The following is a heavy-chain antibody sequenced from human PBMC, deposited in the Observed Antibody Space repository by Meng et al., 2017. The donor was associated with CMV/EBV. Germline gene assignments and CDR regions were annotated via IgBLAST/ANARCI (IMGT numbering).Heavy chain of an antibody. Sequence: SVKVSCKASGGTFSSYTISWVRQAPGQGLEWMGRIIPILGIANYAQKFQGRVTITADKSTSTAYMELGSLRSEDTAVYYCARDIITIFGVVKGGMDVWGQGTTVTVSS. CDR1: GGTFSSYT. D-gene: IGHD3-3*01. CDR3: ARDIITIFGVVKGGMDV. J-gene: IGHJ6*02. CDR2: IIPILGIA. V-gene: IGHV1-69*04.